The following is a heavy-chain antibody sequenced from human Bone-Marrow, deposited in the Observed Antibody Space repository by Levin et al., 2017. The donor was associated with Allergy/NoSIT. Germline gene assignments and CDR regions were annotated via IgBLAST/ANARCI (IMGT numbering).Heavy chain of an antibody. CDR2: IYSGGDT. J-gene: IGHJ4*02. Sequence: GGSLRLSCAASGLTVSNNYMSWVRQAPGKGLEWVALIYSGGDTYYADSVKGRFTISRDSSKNTLYLQMNSLRTEDTAVYHCAMNVPVTDLGFWGRGTLVTVSS. V-gene: IGHV3-53*01. CDR1: GLTVSNNY. CDR3: AMNVPVTDLGF. D-gene: IGHD1-14*01.